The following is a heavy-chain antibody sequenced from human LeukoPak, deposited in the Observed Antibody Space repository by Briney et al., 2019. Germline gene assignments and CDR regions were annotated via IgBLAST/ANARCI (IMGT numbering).Heavy chain of an antibody. CDR3: ARQRRYCSGDSCYQRTFDF. J-gene: IGHJ4*02. CDR1: GFTFSSYW. CDR2: INTDGSST. D-gene: IGHD2-15*01. V-gene: IGHV3-74*01. Sequence: GGSLRLSCAASGFTFSSYWMHWVRQAPGKGLVWVSRINTDGSSTSYADSVKGRFTISRDNAKNSVYMQMNSLRAEDTAVYSCARQRRYCSGDSCYQRTFDFWGQGTLVTVSS.